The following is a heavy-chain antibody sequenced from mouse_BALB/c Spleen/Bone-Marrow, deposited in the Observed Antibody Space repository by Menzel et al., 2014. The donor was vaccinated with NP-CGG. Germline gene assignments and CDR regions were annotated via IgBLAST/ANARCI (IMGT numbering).Heavy chain of an antibody. CDR3: ARDTNVNYNWYFDV. V-gene: IGHV7-3*02. CDR1: GFTFTDYY. Sequence: EVQGVESGGGLVQPGSSLSLSCATSGFTFTDYYMSWVRQPPGKALEWLGFIRNKANGYTTEYSASVKGRFTVSRDNSQSILYLQMNTLRTEDSATYYCARDTNVNYNWYFDVWGAGTTVTVSS. J-gene: IGHJ1*01. D-gene: IGHD2-1*01. CDR2: IRNKANGYTT.